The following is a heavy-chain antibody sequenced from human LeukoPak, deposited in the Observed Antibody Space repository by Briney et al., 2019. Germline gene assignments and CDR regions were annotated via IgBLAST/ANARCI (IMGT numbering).Heavy chain of an antibody. V-gene: IGHV3-30-3*01. D-gene: IGHD4-17*01. Sequence: GGSLRLSCAASGFTFSSYAMHWVRQAPGKGLEWVAVISYDGSNKYYADSVKGRFTISRDNSKNTLYLQMNSLRAEDTAVYYCAKTSPNYGDYGYFQHWGQGTLVTVSP. CDR3: AKTSPNYGDYGYFQH. CDR2: ISYDGSNK. J-gene: IGHJ1*01. CDR1: GFTFSSYA.